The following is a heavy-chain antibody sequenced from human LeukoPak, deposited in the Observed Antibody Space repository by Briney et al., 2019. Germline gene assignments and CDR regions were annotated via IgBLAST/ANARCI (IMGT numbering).Heavy chain of an antibody. CDR2: ISAYNGNT. Sequence: HRASVKVSCKASGYTFTSYYMHWVRQAPGQGLEWMGWISAYNGNTNYAQKLQGRVTMTTDTSTSTAYMELRSLRSDDTAVYYCARDRDLWFGELAAYWGQGTLVTVSS. D-gene: IGHD3-10*01. CDR3: ARDRDLWFGELAAY. CDR1: GYTFTSYY. V-gene: IGHV1-18*04. J-gene: IGHJ4*02.